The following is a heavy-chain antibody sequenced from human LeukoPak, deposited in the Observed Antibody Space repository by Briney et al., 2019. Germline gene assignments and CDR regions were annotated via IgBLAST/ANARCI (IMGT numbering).Heavy chain of an antibody. CDR3: ARDESEAGSFSWYYFDY. CDR1: GFTFSSYG. CDR2: IWYDGSNK. J-gene: IGHJ4*02. V-gene: IGHV3-33*01. D-gene: IGHD1-26*01. Sequence: GGSLRLSCAASGFTFSSYGMHWVRQAPGKGLEWVAVIWYDGSNKYYADSVKGRFTISRDNSKNTLYLQMNSLRAEDTAVYYCARDESEAGSFSWYYFDYWAREPWSPSPQ.